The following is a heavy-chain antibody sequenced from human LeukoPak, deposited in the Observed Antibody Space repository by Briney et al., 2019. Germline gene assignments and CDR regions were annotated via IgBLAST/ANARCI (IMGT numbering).Heavy chain of an antibody. CDR3: AKGHSVTYYYDSSGYAYDY. D-gene: IGHD3-22*01. J-gene: IGHJ4*02. CDR1: GFPFADYA. Sequence: GGSLRLSCAASGFPFADYALTWVRQAPGTGLECVSAISGHGGGDTYYADSVRGRFIIFRDDSKNTLYLQMNSLRAEDTAKYYCAKGHSVTYYYDSSGYAYDYWGQGTLVTVSS. CDR2: ISGHGGGDT. V-gene: IGHV3-23*01.